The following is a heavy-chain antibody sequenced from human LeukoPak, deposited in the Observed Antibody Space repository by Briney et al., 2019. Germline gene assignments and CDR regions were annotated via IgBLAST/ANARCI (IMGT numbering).Heavy chain of an antibody. CDR1: GGSFSGYY. V-gene: IGHV4-34*01. J-gene: IGHJ4*02. D-gene: IGHD1-26*01. CDR3: ARHGGSYYGAPILYADY. Sequence: SETLSLTCAVYGGSFSGYYWSWIRQPPGKGLEWIGEINHSGSTNYNPSLKSRVTISVDTSKNQFSLKLSSVTAADTAVYYCARHGGSYYGAPILYADYWGQGTLVTVSS. CDR2: INHSGST.